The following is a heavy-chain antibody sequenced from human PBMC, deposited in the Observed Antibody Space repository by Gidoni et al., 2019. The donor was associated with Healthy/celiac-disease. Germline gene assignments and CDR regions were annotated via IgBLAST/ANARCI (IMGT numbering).Heavy chain of an antibody. CDR3: ARSITMIVVVIREGDAFDI. V-gene: IGHV1-69*01. D-gene: IGHD3-22*01. J-gene: IGHJ3*02. CDR2: IIPIFGTA. CDR1: GGTFSSYA. Sequence: QVQLVQSGAEVKKPGSSVKVSCKASGGTFSSYAISWVRQAPGQGLEWMGGIIPIFGTANYAQKFQGRVTITADESTSTAYMELSSLRSEDTAVYYCARSITMIVVVIREGDAFDIWGQGTMVTVSS.